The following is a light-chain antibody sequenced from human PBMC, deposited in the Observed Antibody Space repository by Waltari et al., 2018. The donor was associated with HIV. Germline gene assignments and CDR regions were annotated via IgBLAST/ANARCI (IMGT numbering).Light chain of an antibody. V-gene: IGKV1-33*01. CDR1: QDIINC. J-gene: IGKJ5*01. Sequence: DIQMTQSPSSLSASVGDRVTITCQASQDIINCLNWFQHKPGKAPKLLIYDASSLETGVPSRFSGSASGTYFTLTISSLQPEDIATYFCQQYDHLPITFGQGTRLEIK. CDR3: QQYDHLPIT. CDR2: DAS.